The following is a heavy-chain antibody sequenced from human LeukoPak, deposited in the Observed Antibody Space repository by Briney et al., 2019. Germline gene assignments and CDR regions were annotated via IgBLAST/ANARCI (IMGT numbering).Heavy chain of an antibody. V-gene: IGHV3-13*04. CDR1: GFXFSNHD. Sequence: PGGSLRLSCAASGFXFSNHDIHWVRQAPGKGLEWVSAIDTGGATYYAGSVKGRFTISRENAKNSFYLQMNSLSAGDTAVYYCARETNGAGWLQYDYWGQGILVTVSS. D-gene: IGHD5-24*01. J-gene: IGHJ4*02. CDR2: IDTGGAT. CDR3: ARETNGAGWLQYDY.